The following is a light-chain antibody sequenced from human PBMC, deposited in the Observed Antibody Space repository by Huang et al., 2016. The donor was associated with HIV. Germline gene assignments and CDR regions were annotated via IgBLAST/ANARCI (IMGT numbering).Light chain of an antibody. CDR1: RSVSSSY. J-gene: IGKJ5*01. CDR2: DAS. Sequence: EIVLTQSPATLSLSPGERAPPSCGASRSVSSSYLAWYQQKPGLAPRLLIYDASSRATGIPDRFSGSGSGTDFTLTISRLEPEDFAVYYCQQYGSSPITFGQGTRLEIK. V-gene: IGKV3D-20*01. CDR3: QQYGSSPIT.